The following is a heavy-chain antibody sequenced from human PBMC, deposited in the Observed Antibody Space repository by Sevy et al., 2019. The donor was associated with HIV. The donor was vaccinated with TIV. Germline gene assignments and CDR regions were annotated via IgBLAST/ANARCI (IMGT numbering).Heavy chain of an antibody. CDR1: GDSVTSYDYY. D-gene: IGHD5-12*01. CDR3: LRDRLRGYGRTSFQYHGMDV. Sequence: SETLSLTCTVSGDSVTSYDYYWTWVRQSPGKGLEWIGNIYAGGNSRYNPSLKSRRTISIDTSRNRFSLQLSSVTAADTARYYCLRDRLRGYGRTSFQYHGMDVWGQGTAVTVSS. V-gene: IGHV4-61*03. CDR2: IYAGGNS. J-gene: IGHJ6*01.